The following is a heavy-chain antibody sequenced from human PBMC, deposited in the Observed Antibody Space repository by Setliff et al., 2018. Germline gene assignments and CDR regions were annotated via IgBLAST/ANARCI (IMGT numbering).Heavy chain of an antibody. Sequence: ETLSLTCSVSGGSISSSIYYWGWIRQPPGKGPEWIGSIYYSGSTYYSPSLKRRVTISVDTSKNQFSLKLSSVTAADTAVYYCATRTYYDSNGYYYAIAGPFDIWGQGTMVTVSS. J-gene: IGHJ3*02. D-gene: IGHD3-22*01. CDR2: IYYSGST. CDR3: ATRTYYDSNGYYYAIAGPFDI. V-gene: IGHV4-39*01. CDR1: GGSISSSIYY.